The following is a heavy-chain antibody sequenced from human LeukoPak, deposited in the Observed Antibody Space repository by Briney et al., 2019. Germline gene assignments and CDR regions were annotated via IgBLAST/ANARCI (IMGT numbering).Heavy chain of an antibody. J-gene: IGHJ4*02. Sequence: PSETLSLACTVSGDSIRNFYWNWVRQPPGKGLEWIGYIYHSGNTNFNPSLKNRLTMSIDTSKNQFSLRLTSVTAADTAVYYCARGNYGSGSYYVVDFDSWGQGTLVTVSS. CDR2: IYHSGNT. D-gene: IGHD3-10*01. V-gene: IGHV4-59*01. CDR3: ARGNYGSGSYYVVDFDS. CDR1: GDSIRNFY.